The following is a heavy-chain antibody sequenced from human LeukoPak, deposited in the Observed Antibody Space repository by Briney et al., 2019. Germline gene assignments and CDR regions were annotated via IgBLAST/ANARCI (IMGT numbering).Heavy chain of an antibody. CDR2: ISGDGGST. D-gene: IGHD6-19*01. Sequence: GGSLRLSCAASGFTFDDYAMHWVRQAPGKGLEWVSLISGDGGSTYYADSVKGRFTISRDNSKNSLYLQMNSLRTEDTALYYCAKSPPDSSGWWATNAWYYYYMDVWGKGTPVTVSS. V-gene: IGHV3-43*02. CDR1: GFTFDDYA. J-gene: IGHJ6*03. CDR3: AKSPPDSSGWWATNAWYYYYMDV.